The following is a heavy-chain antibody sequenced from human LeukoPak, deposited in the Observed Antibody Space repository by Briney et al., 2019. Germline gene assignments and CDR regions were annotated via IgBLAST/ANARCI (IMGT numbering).Heavy chain of an antibody. CDR2: IYSGGST. J-gene: IGHJ4*02. Sequence: GGSLRLSCAASGFTVSSNYMSWVRQAPGKGLEWVSVIYSGGSTYYADSVKGRFTISRDNSKNTLYLQMNSLRAEDTAVYYCARALVVPAALYYFDYWGQGTLVTVSS. V-gene: IGHV3-53*01. D-gene: IGHD2-2*01. CDR3: ARALVVPAALYYFDY. CDR1: GFTVSSNY.